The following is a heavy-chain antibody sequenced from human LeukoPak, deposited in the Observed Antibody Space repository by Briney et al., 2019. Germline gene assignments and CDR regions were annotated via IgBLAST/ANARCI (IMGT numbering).Heavy chain of an antibody. D-gene: IGHD6-19*01. CDR1: GYTLTELS. J-gene: IGHJ4*02. V-gene: IGHV1-24*01. CDR3: ATGIAVAGFGPYFDY. Sequence: ASVKVSCKVSGYTLTELSMHWVRQAPGKGLEWMGGFDPEDGETIYAQKFQGRVTMTEDTSTDTAYMGLSSLRSGDTAVYYCATGIAVAGFGPYFDYWGQGTLVTVSS. CDR2: FDPEDGET.